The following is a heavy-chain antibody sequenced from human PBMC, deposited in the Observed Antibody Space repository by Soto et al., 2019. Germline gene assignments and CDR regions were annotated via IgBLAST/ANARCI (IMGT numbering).Heavy chain of an antibody. D-gene: IGHD2-21*02. CDR1: GFSLTTGGVA. Sequence: QITLKESGPTLVKPTQTLTLTCTFSGFSLTTGGVAVGWIRQPPGKALEWLALIYWDDDKRYSPSLKRRLSTTKDTSKKLVVSTMTNTDPVDTATYYCAHSDFSGADCYSRWYFVLWGRGTLVTVSS. CDR3: AHSDFSGADCYSRWYFVL. CDR2: IYWDDDK. V-gene: IGHV2-5*02. J-gene: IGHJ2*01.